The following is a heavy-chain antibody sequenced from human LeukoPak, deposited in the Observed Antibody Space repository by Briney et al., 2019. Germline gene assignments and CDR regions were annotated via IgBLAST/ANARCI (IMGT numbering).Heavy chain of an antibody. CDR3: ARRAITFGGVIVNDYYYGMDV. Sequence: GGSLRLSCAASGFTFSSYAMSWVRQAPGKGLEWVAVIWYDGSNKYYADSVKGRFTISRDNSKNTLYLQMNSLRAEDTAVYYCARRAITFGGVIVNDYYYGMDVWGKGTTVTVSS. V-gene: IGHV3-33*08. CDR1: GFTFSSYA. CDR2: IWYDGSNK. D-gene: IGHD3-16*02. J-gene: IGHJ6*04.